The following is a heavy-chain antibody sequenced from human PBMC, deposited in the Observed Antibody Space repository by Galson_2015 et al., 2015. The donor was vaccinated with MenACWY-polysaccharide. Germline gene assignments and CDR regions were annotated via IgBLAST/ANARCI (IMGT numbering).Heavy chain of an antibody. CDR3: ASDLAYCGGDCYSDDAFDI. V-gene: IGHV4-4*07. CDR2: IYTSGST. D-gene: IGHD2-21*02. J-gene: IGHJ3*02. Sequence: ETLSLTCTVSGGSISSYYWSWIRPPAGKGLEWIGRIYTSGSTNYNPSLKSRVTMSVDTSKNQFSLKLSSVTAADTAVYYCASDLAYCGGDCYSDDAFDIWDQGTMVTVSS. CDR1: GGSISSYY.